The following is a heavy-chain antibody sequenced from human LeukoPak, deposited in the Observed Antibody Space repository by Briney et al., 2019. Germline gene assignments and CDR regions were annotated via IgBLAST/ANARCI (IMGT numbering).Heavy chain of an antibody. CDR3: ASGPYYDFWSGYDY. Sequence: SETLSLTCTVSGGSISSSSYYWGWIRQPPGKGLEWIGSIYYSGSTYYNPSLKSRVTISVDTSKNQFSLKLSSVTAADTAVYYCASGPYYDFWSGYDYWGQGTLVTVSS. D-gene: IGHD3-3*01. CDR2: IYYSGST. J-gene: IGHJ4*02. V-gene: IGHV4-39*07. CDR1: GGSISSSSYY.